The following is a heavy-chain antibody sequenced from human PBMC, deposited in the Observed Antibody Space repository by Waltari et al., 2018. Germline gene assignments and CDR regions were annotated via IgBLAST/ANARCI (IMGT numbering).Heavy chain of an antibody. CDR1: GGSISSGSYY. D-gene: IGHD2-21*01. CDR2: IYTTGST. J-gene: IGHJ3*01. CDR3: ARTGTVVVIPEAKGAFHV. Sequence: VELLESGPGLVKPSQTLSPPCRVPGGSISSGSYYWGWMRRPAGKGLDWVGHIYTTGSTNYNPSLESRVTISLDTSKNQFSLRLTSVTAADSAVYFCARTGTVVVIPEAKGAFHVWGRGTTVTVSS. V-gene: IGHV4-61*02.